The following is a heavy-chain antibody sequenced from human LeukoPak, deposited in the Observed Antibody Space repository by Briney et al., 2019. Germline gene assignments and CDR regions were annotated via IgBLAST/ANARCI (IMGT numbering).Heavy chain of an antibody. J-gene: IGHJ6*03. CDR1: GGTFSSYA. D-gene: IGHD5-24*01. CDR3: ARGRWLTSHLGPLGESYYYYMDV. Sequence: ASVKVSCKASGGTFSSYAISWVRQAPGQGLEWMGWINPNSGGTNYAQKFQGRVTMTRDTSISTAYMELSRLRSDDTAVYYCARGRWLTSHLGPLGESYYYYMDVWGKGTTVTVSS. CDR2: INPNSGGT. V-gene: IGHV1-2*02.